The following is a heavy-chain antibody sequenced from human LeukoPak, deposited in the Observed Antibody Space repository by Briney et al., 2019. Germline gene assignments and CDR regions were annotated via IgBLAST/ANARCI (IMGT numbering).Heavy chain of an antibody. J-gene: IGHJ3*02. CDR3: ARVSPAVGAFDI. CDR1: GGSFSGSN. Sequence: SETLSLTCAVYGGSFSGSNWSWIRRPPGKGLEWIGEIYNSGSTIYNPSLKSRVTISGDTSKNQFSLKLSSVTAADTAIYYCARVSPAVGAFDIWGRGTMVTVSS. V-gene: IGHV4-34*01. D-gene: IGHD6-13*01. CDR2: IYNSGST.